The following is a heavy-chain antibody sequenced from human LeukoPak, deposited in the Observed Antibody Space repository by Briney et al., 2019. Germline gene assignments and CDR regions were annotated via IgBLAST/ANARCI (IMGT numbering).Heavy chain of an antibody. J-gene: IGHJ3*02. D-gene: IGHD3-10*01. V-gene: IGHV1-18*01. CDR2: SSAYNGNT. CDR1: GYIFTSYG. Sequence: GASVKVSCKASGYIFTSYGISWVRQAPGQGLEWMGWSSAYNGNTNYAQRLQGRVTMTTDTSTRTAYMELRSLRPDDTAVYYCARVLTGDASNIWGQGTMVTVSS. CDR3: ARVLTGDASNI.